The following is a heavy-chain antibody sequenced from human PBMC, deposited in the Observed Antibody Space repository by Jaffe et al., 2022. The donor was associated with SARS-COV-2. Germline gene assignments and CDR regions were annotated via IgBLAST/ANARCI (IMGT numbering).Heavy chain of an antibody. Sequence: EVQLVESGGGLVKPGGSLRLSCAASGFTFSNAWMSWVRQAPGKGLEWVGRIKSKTDGGTTDYAAPVKGRFTISRDDSKNTLYLQMNSLKTEDTAVYYCTTDPVGAVAGTGYYYGMDVWGQGTTVTVSS. CDR2: IKSKTDGGTT. CDR1: GFTFSNAW. J-gene: IGHJ6*02. D-gene: IGHD6-19*01. CDR3: TTDPVGAVAGTGYYYGMDV. V-gene: IGHV3-15*01.